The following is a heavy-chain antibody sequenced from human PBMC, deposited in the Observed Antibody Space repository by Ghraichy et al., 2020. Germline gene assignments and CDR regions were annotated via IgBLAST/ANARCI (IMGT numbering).Heavy chain of an antibody. CDR1: GFTFSSYG. Sequence: GGSLRLSCAASGFTFSSYGMHWVRQAPGKGLEWVAVISYDGSNKYYADSVKGRFTISRDNSKNTLYLQMNSLRAEDTAVYYCAKEREIGWGDSSSWYLFDYWGQGTLVTVSS. CDR3: AKEREIGWGDSSSWYLFDY. J-gene: IGHJ4*02. V-gene: IGHV3-30*18. CDR2: ISYDGSNK. D-gene: IGHD6-13*01.